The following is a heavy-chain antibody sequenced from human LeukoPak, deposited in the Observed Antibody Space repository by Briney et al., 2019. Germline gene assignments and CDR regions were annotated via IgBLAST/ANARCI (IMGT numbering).Heavy chain of an antibody. CDR1: GFTFSSFW. V-gene: IGHV3-7*01. CDR3: ARESDHSVSQVDFDL. J-gene: IGHJ3*01. Sequence: GGSLRLSCAASGFTFSSFWMSWVRQAPGRGLEWAATIRQDGSQKYYLDSVKGRFTISRDNAKNSLYLQMNSLRAEDTAVYYCARESDHSVSQVDFDLWGQGTMVTVSS. CDR2: IRQDGSQK. D-gene: IGHD1-14*01.